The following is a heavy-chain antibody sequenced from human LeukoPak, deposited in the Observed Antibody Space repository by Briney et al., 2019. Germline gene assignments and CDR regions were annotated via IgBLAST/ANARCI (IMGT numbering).Heavy chain of an antibody. CDR2: IKQDGSEK. V-gene: IGHV3-7*01. D-gene: IGHD5-18*01. CDR3: ARDTGGGYSCYDC. J-gene: IGHJ4*02. CDR1: GSTFSSYW. Sequence: GGSLRLSCAASGSTFSSYWMTWIRQAPGKGLEWVANIKQDGSEKYYVDSVKGRFTISRDNAKNSLYLQMNSLRAEDTAVYYCARDTGGGYSCYDCWGQGTLVTVSS.